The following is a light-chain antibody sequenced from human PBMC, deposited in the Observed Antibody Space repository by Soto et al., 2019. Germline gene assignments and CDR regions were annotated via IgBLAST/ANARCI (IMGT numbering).Light chain of an antibody. CDR1: RRVSSRY. CDR3: QQYGSTPRT. V-gene: IGKV3-20*01. Sequence: EIVLTQSPGALSLSPGERATLSFSVSRRVSSRYLAWYQQKPGQAPRLLIYGASDRATGIPDRFSGSGSGTDFTLTISRLEPEDSAVYYCQQYGSTPRTFGQGTKVDIK. CDR2: GAS. J-gene: IGKJ1*01.